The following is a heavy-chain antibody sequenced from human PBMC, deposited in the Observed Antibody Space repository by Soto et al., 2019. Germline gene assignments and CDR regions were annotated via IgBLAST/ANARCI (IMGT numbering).Heavy chain of an antibody. CDR3: ARESTIYCMDV. D-gene: IGHD2-2*01. CDR1: GGSISSYY. CDR2: IYYSGST. V-gene: IGHV4-59*01. J-gene: IGHJ6*04. Sequence: SETLSLTCTVSGGSISSYYWSWIRQPPGKGLEWIGYIYYSGSTNYNPSLKSRVTISVDTSKNQFSLKLSSVTAADTAVYYCARESTIYCMDVCRDRTSVTVSP.